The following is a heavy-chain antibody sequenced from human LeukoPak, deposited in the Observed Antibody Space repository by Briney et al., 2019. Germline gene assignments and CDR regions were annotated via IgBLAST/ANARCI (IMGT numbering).Heavy chain of an antibody. CDR1: GFTFSSYW. V-gene: IGHV3-74*01. CDR2: INSDGSST. Sequence: PGGSLRLSCAASGFTFSSYWMHWVRQAPGKGLVWVSRINSDGSSTSYADSVKGRFTISRDNAKNTLYVQMNSLRAEDTAVYYCVRVRYSSGWDYFDYWGQGTLVTVSS. D-gene: IGHD6-19*01. J-gene: IGHJ4*02. CDR3: VRVRYSSGWDYFDY.